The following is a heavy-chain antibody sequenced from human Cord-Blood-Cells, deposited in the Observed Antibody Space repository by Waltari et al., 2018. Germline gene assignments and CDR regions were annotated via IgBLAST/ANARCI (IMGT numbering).Heavy chain of an antibody. J-gene: IGHJ2*01. CDR2: ISDDGSNK. CDR3: AKGISSSWYFDL. V-gene: IGHV3-30*18. D-gene: IGHD6-13*01. Sequence: QVQLVESGGGVVQPGRSLRLSCAASGFTISSYGMNWVRQAPGKGLEWVAVISDDGSNKYYADSVKGRFTISRDNSKNTLYLQMNSLRAEDTAVYYCAKGISSSWYFDLWGRGTLVTVSS. CDR1: GFTISSYG.